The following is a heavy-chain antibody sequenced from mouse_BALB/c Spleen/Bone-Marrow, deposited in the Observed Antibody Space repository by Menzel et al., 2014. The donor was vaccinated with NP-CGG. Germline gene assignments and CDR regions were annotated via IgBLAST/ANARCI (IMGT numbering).Heavy chain of an antibody. CDR3: ARQRGYDYAMDY. V-gene: IGHV5-12-1*01. D-gene: IGHD2-2*01. J-gene: IGHJ4*01. CDR2: ISSGGSNT. Sequence: EVKLMESGGGLVKPGGSLKLSCAASGFAFSGYDMSWVRQTPEKRLEWVAYISSGGSNTYYPDTVKGRFTISRDNAKNTLYLQMSSLKSEDTAMYYCARQRGYDYAMDYWGQGTSVTISS. CDR1: GFAFSGYD.